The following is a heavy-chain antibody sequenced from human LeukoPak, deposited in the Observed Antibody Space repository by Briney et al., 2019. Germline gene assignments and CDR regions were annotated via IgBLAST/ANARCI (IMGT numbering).Heavy chain of an antibody. D-gene: IGHD1-26*01. CDR1: GFTFSSYS. Sequence: GGSLRFSCAASGFTFSSYSMNWVRQAPGKGLEWVSYISSSSSTIYYADSVKGRFTISRDNAKNSLYLQMNSLRAEDTAVYYCARSRHSGSYFSWGQGTLVTVSS. CDR3: ARSRHSGSYFS. V-gene: IGHV3-48*04. J-gene: IGHJ5*02. CDR2: ISSSSSTI.